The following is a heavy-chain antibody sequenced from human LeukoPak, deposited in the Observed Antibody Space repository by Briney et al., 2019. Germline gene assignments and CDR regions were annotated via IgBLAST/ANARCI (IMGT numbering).Heavy chain of an antibody. CDR2: IYPGDSET. V-gene: IGHV5-51*01. Sequence: GESLKISCKASGYSFTNHWIAWVRQMPGKGLDWMGLIYPGDSETRHNPSLQGQVTISADKSTSTVYLQWSSLKASDTAMYYCARPHTNLKYFDYWGQGTLVTVSS. J-gene: IGHJ4*02. CDR3: ARPHTNLKYFDY. D-gene: IGHD1-1*01. CDR1: GYSFTNHW.